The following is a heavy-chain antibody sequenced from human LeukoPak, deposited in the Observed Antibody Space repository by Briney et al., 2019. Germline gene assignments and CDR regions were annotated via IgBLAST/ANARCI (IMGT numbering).Heavy chain of an antibody. J-gene: IGHJ5*02. CDR2: ISGSGGNT. CDR1: GFTFSSYA. V-gene: IGHV3-23*01. D-gene: IGHD3-10*01. Sequence: PGGSLRLSCATSGFTFSSYAMSWVRQAPGKGLEWVSSISGSGGNTYYADSVKGRFPISRDYSKNTLYLQMNSLRTEETAVYYCAKGPAMVRGTFDPWGQGTLVTVSS. CDR3: AKGPAMVRGTFDP.